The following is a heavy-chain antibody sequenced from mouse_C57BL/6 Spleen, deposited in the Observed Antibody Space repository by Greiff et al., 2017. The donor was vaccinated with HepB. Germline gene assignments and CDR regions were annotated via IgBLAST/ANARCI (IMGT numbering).Heavy chain of an antibody. J-gene: IGHJ2*01. CDR2: IYPGSGST. D-gene: IGHD1-1*01. V-gene: IGHV1-55*01. CDR3: ARLDYGSSYEY. CDR1: GYTFTSYW. Sequence: QVQLKQPGAELVKPGASVKLSCKASGYTFTSYWITWVKQRPGQGLEGIGDIYPGSGSTNNNEKFKSKATLTVDTSSSTAYMQLSSLTSEDSAVYYCARLDYGSSYEYWGQGTTLTVSS.